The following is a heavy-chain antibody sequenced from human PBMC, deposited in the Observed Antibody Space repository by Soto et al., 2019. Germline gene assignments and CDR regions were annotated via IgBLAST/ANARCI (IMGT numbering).Heavy chain of an antibody. Sequence: DVELSESGGGLVQPGGSLRLSCAASGFNFRSYAMSWVRRAPGKGLEWVSAISASGNTSYFADAVRGRFTISRDNSKNKLYLQVSRLRVEDTAEYFCAKGRGSSWTIDYWGHGTLVPVSS. D-gene: IGHD6-13*01. J-gene: IGHJ4*01. CDR1: GFNFRSYA. V-gene: IGHV3-23*01. CDR2: ISASGNTS. CDR3: AKGRGSSWTIDY.